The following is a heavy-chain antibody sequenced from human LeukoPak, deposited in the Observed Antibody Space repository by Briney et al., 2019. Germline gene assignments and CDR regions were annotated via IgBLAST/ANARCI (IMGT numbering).Heavy chain of an antibody. D-gene: IGHD1-26*01. J-gene: IGHJ4*02. CDR3: ARDVTGGSYFDY. Sequence: PSETLSLTCTVSGASISSYYWSWIRQYPGKGLEWIGYIYYSGTTYYNPSLKSRVTMSVDTSKNQFSLKLISVTAADTAVYYCARDVTGGSYFDYWGQGTLVTVSS. CDR1: GASISSYY. V-gene: IGHV4-59*06. CDR2: IYYSGTT.